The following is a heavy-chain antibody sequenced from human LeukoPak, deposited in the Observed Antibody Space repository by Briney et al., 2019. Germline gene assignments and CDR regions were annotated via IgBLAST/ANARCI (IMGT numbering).Heavy chain of an antibody. Sequence: SETLSLTCTVSGGSISSSSYYWGWIRQPPGKGLEWIGSIYYSGSTYYNPSLKSRVTISVDTSKNQFSLKLSSVTAADTAVYYCARLPSRGFDIWGQGTMVTVSS. CDR1: GGSISSSSYY. D-gene: IGHD3-10*01. CDR3: ARLPSRGFDI. J-gene: IGHJ3*02. V-gene: IGHV4-39*01. CDR2: IYYSGST.